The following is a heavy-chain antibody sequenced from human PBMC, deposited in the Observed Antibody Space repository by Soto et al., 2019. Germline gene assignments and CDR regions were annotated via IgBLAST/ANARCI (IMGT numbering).Heavy chain of an antibody. CDR2: ISSSGSTI. V-gene: IGHV3-11*04. D-gene: IGHD5-12*01. Sequence: GGSLRLSCAASGFTFSDYYMSWIRQAPGKGLEWVSYISSSGSTIYYADSVKGRFTISRDNAKNSLYLQMNSLRAEDTAVYYCAKDLGHHDIVATIDYWGQGTLVTVSS. CDR3: AKDLGHHDIVATIDY. CDR1: GFTFSDYY. J-gene: IGHJ4*02.